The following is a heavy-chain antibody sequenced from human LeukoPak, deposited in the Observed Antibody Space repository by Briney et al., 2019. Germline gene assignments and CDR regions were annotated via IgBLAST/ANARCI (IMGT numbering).Heavy chain of an antibody. Sequence: PGGSLRLSCAASGFTFSSYSMNWVRQAPGKGLEWVSSISGSSSYIYYADSVKGRFTISRDNVKNSLYLQMNSLRAEDTAVYYCARNPNSANFPNWLDPWGQGTLVTVSS. CDR3: ARNPNSANFPNWLDP. J-gene: IGHJ5*02. CDR2: ISGSSSYI. D-gene: IGHD4/OR15-4a*01. V-gene: IGHV3-21*01. CDR1: GFTFSSYS.